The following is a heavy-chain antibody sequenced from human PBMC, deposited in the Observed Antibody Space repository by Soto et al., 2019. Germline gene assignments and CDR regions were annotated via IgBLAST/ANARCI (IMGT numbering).Heavy chain of an antibody. J-gene: IGHJ6*02. CDR1: GYSFTNND. CDR3: ATAYSNYVYYYYGMDV. Sequence: GASVKVSCKASGYSFTNNDVTWVRQATGQGLEWVGWMNPGSGDTGYAQKFQGRVTMTRDTSISTAYMELSRLRSDDTAVYYCATAYSNYVYYYYGMDVWGQGTTVTVSS. D-gene: IGHD4-4*01. CDR2: MNPGSGDT. V-gene: IGHV1-8*01.